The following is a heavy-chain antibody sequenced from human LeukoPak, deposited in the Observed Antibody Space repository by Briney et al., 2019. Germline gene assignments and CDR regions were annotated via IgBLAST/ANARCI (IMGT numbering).Heavy chain of an antibody. CDR2: INHSGST. J-gene: IGHJ4*02. CDR1: GGSFSGYY. V-gene: IGHV4-34*01. D-gene: IGHD3-10*01. Sequence: SETVSLTCAVYGGSFSGYYWSWIRQPPGKGLEWIGEINHSGSTNYNPSLKSRVTISVDTSKNQFSLKLSSVTAADTAVYYCARVRGGGFGEFFFDYWGQGTLVTVSS. CDR3: ARVRGGGFGEFFFDY.